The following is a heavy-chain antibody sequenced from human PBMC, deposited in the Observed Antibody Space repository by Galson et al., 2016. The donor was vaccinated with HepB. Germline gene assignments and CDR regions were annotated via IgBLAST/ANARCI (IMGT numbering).Heavy chain of an antibody. Sequence: QSGAEVKKPGESLKISCKGSGYTFTNYWIGWVRQMPGKGLEWMGIIYPDDSETKYSPAFQGQVNISVDKSNNTAYLQWSSLQASDSAMYYCARPGSYYLHPFDLWGQGTMVTVSS. J-gene: IGHJ3*01. CDR1: GYTFTNYW. D-gene: IGHD3-10*01. CDR3: ARPGSYYLHPFDL. CDR2: IYPDDSET. V-gene: IGHV5-51*01.